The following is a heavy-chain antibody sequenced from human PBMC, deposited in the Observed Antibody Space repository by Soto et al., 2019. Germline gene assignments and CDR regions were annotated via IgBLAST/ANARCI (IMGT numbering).Heavy chain of an antibody. CDR2: ISDDESKK. CDR1: GFTLSGFT. V-gene: IGHV3-30-3*01. CDR3: ARNSPEMPTIYLLDF. D-gene: IGHD2-2*01. Sequence: GGSLRLSCAASGFTLSGFTMHWVRQAPGTGLQWVSVISDDESKKYYADSVEGRFTISRDNSKNTLYLQINSLRTEDTAVYYCARNSPEMPTIYLLDFWGLGTLVTVSS. J-gene: IGHJ4*02.